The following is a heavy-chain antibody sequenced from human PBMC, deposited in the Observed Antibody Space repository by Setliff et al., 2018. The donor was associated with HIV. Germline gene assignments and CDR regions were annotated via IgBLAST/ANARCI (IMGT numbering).Heavy chain of an antibody. D-gene: IGHD1-7*01. CDR3: VTWNYPNT. J-gene: IGHJ5*02. V-gene: IGHV3-53*01. CDR1: GFTVSGNY. Sequence: QTGGSLRLSCAASGFTVSGNYMSWVRQAPGQGLEWVSVIYSGGSIFYADSVKGRFTISRDNSKNTLYLQMNSLRVEDTAVYYCVTWNYPNTWGQGTLVTVSS. CDR2: IYSGGSI.